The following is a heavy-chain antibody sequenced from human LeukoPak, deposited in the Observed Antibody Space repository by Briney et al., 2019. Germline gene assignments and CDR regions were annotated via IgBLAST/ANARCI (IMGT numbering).Heavy chain of an antibody. D-gene: IGHD6-19*01. CDR2: MNPDRGGT. Sequence: ASVKVSCKASGYTFTGYYMHWVRQAPGQGLEWMGWMNPDRGGTNYAQKFQGRVTMTRDTSISTAYMELSRLRSDDTAVYYCARSTYSSGWYVSAYWGQGTLITVSS. CDR3: ARSTYSSGWYVSAY. CDR1: GYTFTGYY. V-gene: IGHV1-2*02. J-gene: IGHJ4*02.